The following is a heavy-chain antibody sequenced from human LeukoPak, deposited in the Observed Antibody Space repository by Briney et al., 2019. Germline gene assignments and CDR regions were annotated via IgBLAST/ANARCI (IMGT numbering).Heavy chain of an antibody. D-gene: IGHD3-10*01. V-gene: IGHV4-34*01. J-gene: IGHJ6*02. CDR2: INHSGST. CDR3: ARHRPYYGSGSSHFDGMDV. Sequence: SETLSLTCAVYGGSFSGYYWSWIRQPPGKGLEWIGEINHSGSTYYNPSLKSRVTISVDTSKNQFSLKLSSVTAADTAVYYCARHRPYYGSGSSHFDGMDVWGQGTTVTVSS. CDR1: GGSFSGYY.